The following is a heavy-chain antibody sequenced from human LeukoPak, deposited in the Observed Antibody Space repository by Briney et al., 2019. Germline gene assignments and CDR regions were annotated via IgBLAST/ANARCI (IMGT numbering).Heavy chain of an antibody. V-gene: IGHV4-59*01. CDR2: IYYSGST. D-gene: IGHD3-3*01. J-gene: IGHJ5*02. CDR3: ARSITIFGVGPTFDP. Sequence: SETLSLXCTVSGGSISSYYWSWIRQPPGKGLEWIGYIYYSGSTNYNPSLKSRVTISVDTSKNQFSLKLSSVTAADTAVYYCARSITIFGVGPTFDPWGQGTLVTVSS. CDR1: GGSISSYY.